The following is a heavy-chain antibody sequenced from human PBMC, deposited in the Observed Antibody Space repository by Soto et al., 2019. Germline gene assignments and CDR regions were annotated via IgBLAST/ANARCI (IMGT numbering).Heavy chain of an antibody. CDR1: GGTFSSYA. CDR3: ARVKSYGRFYRDRFDY. Sequence: ASVKVSCKASGGTFSSYAIRWVRQAPGQGLEWMGGIIPIFGTANYAQKFQGRVTITADESTSTAYMELSSLRSEDTAVYYCARVKSYGRFYRDRFDYWGQGTLVTVSS. CDR2: IIPIFGTA. J-gene: IGHJ4*02. D-gene: IGHD5-18*01. V-gene: IGHV1-69*13.